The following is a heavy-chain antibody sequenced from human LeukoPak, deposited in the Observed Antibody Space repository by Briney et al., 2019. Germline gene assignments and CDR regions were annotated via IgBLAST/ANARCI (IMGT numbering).Heavy chain of an antibody. J-gene: IGHJ4*02. CDR1: GGSFSGYY. CDR3: ARKVPLYDFWSGSPGAHFDY. Sequence: SETLSLTCAVYGGSFSGYYWSWIRQPPGKGLEWIGEINHSGSTNYNPSLKSRLTISVDTSKNQFSLKLSSVTAADTAVYYCARKVPLYDFWSGSPGAHFDYWGQGTLVTVSS. CDR2: INHSGST. V-gene: IGHV4-34*01. D-gene: IGHD3-3*01.